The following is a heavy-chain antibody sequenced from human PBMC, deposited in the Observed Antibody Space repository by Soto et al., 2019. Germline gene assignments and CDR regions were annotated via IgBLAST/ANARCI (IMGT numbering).Heavy chain of an antibody. J-gene: IGHJ5*02. D-gene: IGHD2-15*01. V-gene: IGHV3-9*01. CDR3: AKAKISMVAATPNWFDP. Sequence: EVQLVESGGGLVQPGRSLRLSCAASGFTFDDYAMHWVRQAPGKGLEWVSGISWNSGSIGYADSVKGRFTISRDNAKNSLYLQMNSLRGEDTALYYCAKAKISMVAATPNWFDPWGQGTLVTVSS. CDR1: GFTFDDYA. CDR2: ISWNSGSI.